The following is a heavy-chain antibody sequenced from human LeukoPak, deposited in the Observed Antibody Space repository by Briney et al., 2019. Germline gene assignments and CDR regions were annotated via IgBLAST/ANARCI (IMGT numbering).Heavy chain of an antibody. CDR1: GGSISSYY. J-gene: IGHJ4*02. CDR3: ARLGGITIFGVAYL. D-gene: IGHD3-3*01. V-gene: IGHV4-59*08. CDR2: IYYSGST. Sequence: SETLSLTCTVSGGSISSYYWSWIRQPPGKGLEWIGYIYYSGSTNYNPSLKSRVTISVDTSKNQFSLKLSSVTAADTAVYYCARLGGITIFGVAYLWGQGTLVTVSS.